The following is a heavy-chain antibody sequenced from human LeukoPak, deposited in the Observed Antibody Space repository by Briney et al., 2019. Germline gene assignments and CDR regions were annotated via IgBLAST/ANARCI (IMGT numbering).Heavy chain of an antibody. CDR2: INNDGSSA. Sequence: PGRSLRLSCAASGFTFNNYWIHWVRQVPGKGLVWVSRINNDGSSASYVDSVKGRFSISRDNSKNTLYLQMNSLRAEDTAVYYCARGTNWGQGTLVPVSS. V-gene: IGHV3-74*01. CDR3: ARGTN. D-gene: IGHD1/OR15-1a*01. CDR1: GFTFNNYW. J-gene: IGHJ4*02.